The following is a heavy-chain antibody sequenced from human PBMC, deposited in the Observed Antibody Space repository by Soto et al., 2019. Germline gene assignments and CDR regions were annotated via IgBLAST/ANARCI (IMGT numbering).Heavy chain of an antibody. D-gene: IGHD5-18*01. CDR1: GCSVSSGSYY. J-gene: IGHJ4*02. CDR2: IYYSGST. Sequence: SETLSLTCSVSGCSVSSGSYYWSWIRQPPGKGLEWIGYIYYSGSTNYNPSLKSRVTISVDTSKNQFSLKLSSVTAADTAVYYCARETNTDLFDYWGQGTLVTVSS. CDR3: ARETNTDLFDY. V-gene: IGHV4-61*01.